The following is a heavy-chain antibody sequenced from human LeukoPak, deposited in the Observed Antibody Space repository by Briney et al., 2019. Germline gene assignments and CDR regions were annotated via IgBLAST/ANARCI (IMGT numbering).Heavy chain of an antibody. V-gene: IGHV3-7*01. CDR3: ARDKIVGATNFDY. CDR2: IKQDGSEK. D-gene: IGHD1-26*01. J-gene: IGHJ4*02. CDR1: GFTFSSYW. Sequence: GGSLRLSCAASGFTFSSYWMSWVRQAPGKGLEWVANIKQDGSEKYYVDSVKGRFTISRDNAKNSLYLQMNSLRAEDTAVYYCARDKIVGATNFDYWGQRTLVTVSS.